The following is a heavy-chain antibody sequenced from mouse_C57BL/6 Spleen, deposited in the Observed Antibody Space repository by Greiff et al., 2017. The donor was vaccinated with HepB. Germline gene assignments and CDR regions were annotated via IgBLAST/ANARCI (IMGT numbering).Heavy chain of an antibody. CDR3: ARSGPVDSSGAMDY. J-gene: IGHJ4*01. Sequence: VQLQESGAELVRPGTSVKVSCKASGYAFTNYLIEWVKQRPGQGLEWIGVINPGSGGTNYNEKFKGKATLTADKSSSTAYMQLSSLTSEDSAVYCCARSGPVDSSGAMDYWGQGTSVTVAS. CDR1: GYAFTNYL. D-gene: IGHD3-2*02. V-gene: IGHV1-54*01. CDR2: INPGSGGT.